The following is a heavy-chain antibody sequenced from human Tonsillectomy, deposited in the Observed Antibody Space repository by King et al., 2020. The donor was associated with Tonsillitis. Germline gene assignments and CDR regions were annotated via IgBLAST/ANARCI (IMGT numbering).Heavy chain of an antibody. CDR1: GVTFSSYA. D-gene: IGHD6-6*01. V-gene: IGHV1-69*01. J-gene: IGHJ5*02. CDR3: ARDAGFSSPYNCFDP. Sequence: VQLVESGAEVKKPGSSVKVSCTASGVTFSSYAISWVRQAPGQGLEWMGGIIPIFGTANYTQKFQGRVTITADESTSTAYMELSSLRSEDTAVYYCARDAGFSSPYNCFDPWGQGTLVTVSS. CDR2: IIPIFGTA.